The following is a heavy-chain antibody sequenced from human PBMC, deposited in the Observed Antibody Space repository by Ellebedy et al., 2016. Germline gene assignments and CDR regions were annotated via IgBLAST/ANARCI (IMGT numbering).Heavy chain of an antibody. CDR3: ARTQETATDHYYYGMDV. Sequence: GGSLRLSXAASGFTFSSYAMSWVRQAPGKGLEWVSAISGSGERTNYADSVRGRFTISRDNFKNTLYLQMNSLRAEDTAIYYCARTQETATDHYYYGMDVWGPGTTVTVSS. CDR2: ISGSGERT. D-gene: IGHD5-24*01. CDR1: GFTFSSYA. V-gene: IGHV3-23*01. J-gene: IGHJ6*02.